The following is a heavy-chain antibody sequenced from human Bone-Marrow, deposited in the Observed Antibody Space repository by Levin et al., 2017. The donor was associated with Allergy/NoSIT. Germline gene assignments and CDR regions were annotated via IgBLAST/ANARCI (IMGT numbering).Heavy chain of an antibody. CDR3: ARGSTWGPNP. CDR1: GFTFSDYH. V-gene: IGHV3-11*01. J-gene: IGHJ5*02. CDR2: IGSTGSTM. Sequence: AGGSLRLSCAASGFTFSDYHMTWLRQAPGKGLEWVSYIGSTGSTMYYADSVKGRFTISRDNAKNSLYLQMNSLRAEDTALYYCARGSTWGPNPWGQGTLVTVSS. D-gene: IGHD1-26*01.